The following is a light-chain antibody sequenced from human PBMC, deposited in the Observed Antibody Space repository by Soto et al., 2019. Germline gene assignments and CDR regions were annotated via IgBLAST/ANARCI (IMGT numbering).Light chain of an antibody. CDR1: QSINSF. CDR3: QQRYNTPFT. J-gene: IGKJ3*01. CDR2: DAS. V-gene: IGKV1-39*01. Sequence: DIQMTQSPSSLSASEGDRVTITCRASQSINSFLNWYQQKSGKAPKLLIYDASTLQSGVPSRFSGSGSETEFTLTITSLQPDDFATYYCQQRYNTPFTFGPGTKVDIK.